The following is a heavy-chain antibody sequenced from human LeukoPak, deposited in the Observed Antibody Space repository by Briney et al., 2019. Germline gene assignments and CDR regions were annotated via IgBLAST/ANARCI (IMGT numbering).Heavy chain of an antibody. D-gene: IGHD3-16*01. CDR2: FGTRSTSV. CDR1: GFTFSGYG. J-gene: IGHJ4*02. Sequence: GGSLRLSCTASGFTFSGYGMNWIRQAPGQGLEWVSSFGTRSTSVYHAGSVKARFAISRDNAKNSLYLQMNSLRAEDTALYYCGREFGGGFALWGKEPLVTVPS. CDR3: GREFGGGFAL. V-gene: IGHV3-21*01.